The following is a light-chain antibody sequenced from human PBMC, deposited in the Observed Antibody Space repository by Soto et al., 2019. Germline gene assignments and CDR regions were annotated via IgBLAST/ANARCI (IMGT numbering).Light chain of an antibody. V-gene: IGKV1-39*01. CDR1: QSISIY. CDR2: AAT. Sequence: TPMTQSPSSLSASIGDRVTITCRASQSISIYLNWYQQKPGKAPRLLIYAATSLQSGVPSRFSGGGSGADFTLTISGLLPEDFAAYHCQQLYTFPFTFGQGTRLEI. CDR3: QQLYTFPFT. J-gene: IGKJ5*01.